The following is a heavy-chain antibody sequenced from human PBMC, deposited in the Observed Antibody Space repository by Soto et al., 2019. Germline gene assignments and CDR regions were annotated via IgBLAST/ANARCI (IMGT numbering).Heavy chain of an antibody. Sequence: QVQLVQSGAEVKKPGSSVKVSCKASGGTFSSYAISWVRQAPGQGLEWRGGIIPVFGTANYAQKFQGRVTITADKSTSTAYMELSSLRSEDTAVYYCASTIGTSCCYRALPRYYGMDFWGQGTTVTVSS. CDR1: GGTFSSYA. D-gene: IGHD2-2*01. CDR2: IIPVFGTA. V-gene: IGHV1-69*06. J-gene: IGHJ6*02. CDR3: ASTIGTSCCYRALPRYYGMDF.